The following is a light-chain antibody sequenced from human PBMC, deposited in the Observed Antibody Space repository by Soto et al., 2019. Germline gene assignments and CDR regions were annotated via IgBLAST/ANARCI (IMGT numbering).Light chain of an antibody. Sequence: EIVLTQSPATLSLSPGEGATLSCGASQSVSDTYLAWYQQKPGLAPRLLIYEASNRATGVPDRFSGSRSGTDFTLTISSLEPEDFAVYFCQQYDSYPLTFGGGTKVDIK. J-gene: IGKJ4*01. V-gene: IGKV3D-20*01. CDR3: QQYDSYPLT. CDR1: QSVSDTY. CDR2: EAS.